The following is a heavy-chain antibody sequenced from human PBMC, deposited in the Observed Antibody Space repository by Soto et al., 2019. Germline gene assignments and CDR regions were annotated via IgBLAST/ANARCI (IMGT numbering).Heavy chain of an antibody. Sequence: GGSLRLSCAASGFTFSDYYMSWIGQAPGKGLEFVSYIISSSSYTNYADSVKGRFTISRDNAKNSLYLQMNSLRAEDTAVYYCATGGYSGDGMDVWGQGTTVTVSS. V-gene: IGHV3-11*03. CDR1: GFTFSDYY. CDR2: IISSSSYT. J-gene: IGHJ6*02. CDR3: ATGGYSGDGMDV. D-gene: IGHD5-12*01.